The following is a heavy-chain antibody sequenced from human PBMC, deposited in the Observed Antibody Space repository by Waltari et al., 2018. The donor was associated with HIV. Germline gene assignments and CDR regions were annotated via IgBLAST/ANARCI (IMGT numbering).Heavy chain of an antibody. CDR3: ARGGNYYGSGSYYKLDY. V-gene: IGHV4-34*01. CDR1: GYY. CDR2: INHSGST. D-gene: IGHD3-10*01. Sequence: GYYWSWIRQSPGKGLEWIGEINHSGSTNYNPSLKSRVTMSVDTSKNQFSLKLSFVTAADTAVYYCARGGNYYGSGSYYKLDYWGQGTLVTVSS. J-gene: IGHJ4*02.